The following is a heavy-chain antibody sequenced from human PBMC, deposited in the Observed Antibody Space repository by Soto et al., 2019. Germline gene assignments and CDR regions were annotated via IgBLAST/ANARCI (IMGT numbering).Heavy chain of an antibody. Sequence: SETLSLTCTVSGGSISSGDYYWSWIRQPPGKGLEWIGYIYYSGSTYYNPSLKSRVTISVDTSKNQFSLKLSSVTAADTAVYYCARDCISTSCSPYGLDVWGQGTTVTVSS. J-gene: IGHJ6*02. CDR2: IYYSGST. CDR3: ARDCISTSCSPYGLDV. CDR1: GGSISSGDYY. D-gene: IGHD2-2*01. V-gene: IGHV4-30-4*01.